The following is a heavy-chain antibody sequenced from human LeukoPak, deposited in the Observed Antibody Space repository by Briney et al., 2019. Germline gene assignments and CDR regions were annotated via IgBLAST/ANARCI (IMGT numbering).Heavy chain of an antibody. D-gene: IGHD6-19*01. V-gene: IGHV1-3*01. J-gene: IGHJ4*02. CDR3: ARDLKQFGGWFDY. Sequence: ASVKVSRKASGGTFSSYAISWVRQAPGQGLEWMGWINAGNGNTKYSQKFQGRVTITRDTSASTAYMELSSLRFEDTAVYYCARDLKQFGGWFDYWGQGTLVTVSS. CDR2: INAGNGNT. CDR1: GGTFSSYA.